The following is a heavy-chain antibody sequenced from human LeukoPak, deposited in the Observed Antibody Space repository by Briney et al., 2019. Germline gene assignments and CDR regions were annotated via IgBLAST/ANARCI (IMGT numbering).Heavy chain of an antibody. J-gene: IGHJ6*02. CDR3: AREGGPEGVVPAAGYYYYGMDV. D-gene: IGHD2-2*01. Sequence: SETLSLTCTVSGGSISSYYWSWIRQPPGKGLEWIGYIYYSGSTNYSPSLKSRVTISVDTSKNQFSLKLSSVTAADTAVYYCAREGGPEGVVPAAGYYYYGMDVWGQGTTVTVSS. V-gene: IGHV4-59*01. CDR1: GGSISSYY. CDR2: IYYSGST.